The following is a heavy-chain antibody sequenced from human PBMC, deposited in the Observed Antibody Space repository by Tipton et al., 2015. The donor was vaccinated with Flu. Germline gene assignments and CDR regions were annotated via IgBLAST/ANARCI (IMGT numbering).Heavy chain of an antibody. J-gene: IGHJ6*02. CDR3: AKDISPYYYYVMDV. Sequence: SLRLSCAASGFTFDDYAMHWVRQAPGKGLEWVSLISWDGGSTYYADSVKGRFTISRDNSKNSLYLQMNSLRAEDTALYYCAKDISPYYYYVMDVWGQGTTVTVSS. V-gene: IGHV3-43D*04. CDR1: GFTFDDYA. CDR2: ISWDGGST.